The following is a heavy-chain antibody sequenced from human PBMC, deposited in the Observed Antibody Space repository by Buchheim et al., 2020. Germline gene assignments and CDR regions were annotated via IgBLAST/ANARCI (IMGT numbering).Heavy chain of an antibody. V-gene: IGHV3-23*01. Sequence: EAQLLESGGGLVQPGGSLRLSCAASGFTFRSYAMTWVRQAPGKGLEWVSGISDSGGTTYYADSVKGRFTISRDNSKNRMYLQMNSLRAEDTAVYYCVKISSPIVVPRLGYFYYGMDVWGQGTT. CDR3: VKISSPIVVPRLGYFYYGMDV. CDR2: ISDSGGTT. CDR1: GFTFRSYA. J-gene: IGHJ6*02. D-gene: IGHD2-2*01.